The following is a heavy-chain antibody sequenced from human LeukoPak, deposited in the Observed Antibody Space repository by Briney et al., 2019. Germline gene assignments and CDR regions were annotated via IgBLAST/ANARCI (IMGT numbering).Heavy chain of an antibody. V-gene: IGHV3-23*01. Sequence: PGRSLRLSCAASGFTFDDYAMHWVRQAPGKGLEWVSGISGSGGNTYYADSVKGRFTISRDNSKNTLYVQVNSLGTEDTAAYYCARGSYYDSSGSFYFDYWGQGTLVTVSS. J-gene: IGHJ4*02. D-gene: IGHD3-22*01. CDR3: ARGSYYDSSGSFYFDY. CDR2: ISGSGGNT. CDR1: GFTFDDYA.